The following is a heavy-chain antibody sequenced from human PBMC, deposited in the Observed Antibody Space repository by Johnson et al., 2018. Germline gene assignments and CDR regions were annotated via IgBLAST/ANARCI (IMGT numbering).Heavy chain of an antibody. CDR3: GKDGDGPTAHMDV. CDR2: IKCDGSEK. CDR1: GSTFSSSR. V-gene: IGHV3-52*02. Sequence: VQLVQSGCGLVQPGGSQRLSCAASGSTFSSSRMHWVCPAPEKGQEWVADIKCDGSEKYYADSVKGRFTISRDKSTNTLYLQMNSMRPEDTAVYYGGKDGDGPTAHMDVWGKGTTVTVS. D-gene: IGHD4-11*01. J-gene: IGHJ6*03.